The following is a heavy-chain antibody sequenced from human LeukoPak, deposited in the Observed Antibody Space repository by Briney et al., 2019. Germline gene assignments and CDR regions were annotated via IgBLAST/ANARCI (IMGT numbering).Heavy chain of an antibody. Sequence: PGGSLRLPCAASGSIFSSYGMHWVRQAPGKGLEWVAFIQYDGNNKYYADSVRGRFTISRDNSKNTLDLQMNSLRAEDTAVYYCARGYIYGYHYWGQGTLVTVSS. V-gene: IGHV3-30*02. CDR3: ARGYIYGYHY. CDR1: GSIFSSYG. J-gene: IGHJ4*02. CDR2: IQYDGNNK. D-gene: IGHD5-18*01.